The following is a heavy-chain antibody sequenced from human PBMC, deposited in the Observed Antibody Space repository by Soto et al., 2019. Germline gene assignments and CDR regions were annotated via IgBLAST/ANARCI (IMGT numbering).Heavy chain of an antibody. J-gene: IGHJ3*02. D-gene: IGHD3-10*01. V-gene: IGHV3-30-3*01. CDR1: GFTFSSYA. CDR2: ISYDGSNK. CDR3: ARAIRGDAFDI. Sequence: GSLRLSCAASGFTFSSYAMHWVRQAPGKGLEWVAVISYDGSNKYYADSVKGRFTISRDNSKNTLYLQMNSLRAEDTAVYYCARAIRGDAFDIWGQGTMVTVSS.